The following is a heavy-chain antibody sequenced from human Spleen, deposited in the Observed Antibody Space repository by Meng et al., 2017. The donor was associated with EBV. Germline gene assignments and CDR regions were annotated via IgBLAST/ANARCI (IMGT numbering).Heavy chain of an antibody. CDR2: IYHSGST. CDR3: ARGRFTIAEPTAFDY. J-gene: IGHJ4*02. CDR1: GGSISRSHW. V-gene: IGHV4-4*02. Sequence: QGHPQESGPGLVKPSGTLSLPCTVSGGSISRSHWWTWVRQPPGKGLEWIGEIYHSGSTTYNPSLKSRVTISIPKSKNQFSLKLTSVTAADTAVYFCARGRFTIAEPTAFDYWGQGALVTVSS. D-gene: IGHD6-13*01.